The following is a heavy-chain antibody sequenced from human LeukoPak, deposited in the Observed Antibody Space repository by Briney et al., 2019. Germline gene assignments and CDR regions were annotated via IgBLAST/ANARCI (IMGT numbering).Heavy chain of an antibody. CDR1: GFTVSTNY. CDR3: ARDHSPEYNSSAGYFQL. Sequence: GGSLRLSCAASGFTVSTNYMSWVRQAPGKGLEWVSVIYSGGSTYYADSVKARFTFSRDNSKNTLYLQMNSLRAEDTAVYYCARDHSPEYNSSAGYFQLWGQGTLVTVSS. V-gene: IGHV3-66*01. CDR2: IYSGGST. J-gene: IGHJ1*01. D-gene: IGHD6-6*01.